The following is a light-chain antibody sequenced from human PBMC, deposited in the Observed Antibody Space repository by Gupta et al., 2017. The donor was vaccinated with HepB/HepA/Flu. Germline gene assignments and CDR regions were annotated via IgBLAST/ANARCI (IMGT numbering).Light chain of an antibody. Sequence: QSVRTQPPSASGTPGQRVTISCSGSSSNIGTNYVYWYQQLPGTAPKVLIYRNNQRPSGVPDRFSGSKSGTSAYLAIGGLRSEDEADYYCAAWDDSLSGPVFGGGTKLTVL. CDR1: SSNIGTNY. CDR2: RNN. J-gene: IGLJ7*01. V-gene: IGLV1-47*01. CDR3: AAWDDSLSGPV.